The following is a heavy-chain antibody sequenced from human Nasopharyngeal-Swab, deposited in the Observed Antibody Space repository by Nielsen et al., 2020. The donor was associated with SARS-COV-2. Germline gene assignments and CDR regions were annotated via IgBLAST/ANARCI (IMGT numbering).Heavy chain of an antibody. Sequence: GESLKISCAASGFTFSSYAMSWVRQAPGKGLEWVSAISGSGGSTYYADSVKGRFTISRDNSKNTLYLQMNSLRAEDQAVYYCAKDDPGFTPDYSNYGVWGQGTLVTVSS. CDR2: ISGSGGST. J-gene: IGHJ4*02. V-gene: IGHV3-23*01. CDR3: AKDDPGFTPDYSNYGV. D-gene: IGHD4-11*01. CDR1: GFTFSSYA.